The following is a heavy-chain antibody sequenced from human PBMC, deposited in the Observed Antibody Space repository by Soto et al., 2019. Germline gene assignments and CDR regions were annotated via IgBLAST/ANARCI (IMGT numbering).Heavy chain of an antibody. Sequence: GGSLRLSCAASGFTFSSYGMHWVRQAPGKGLEWVAVIWYDGSNKYYADSVKGRFTISRDNSKNTLYLQMNNLRAEDTAVYYCARDRGNLAYCGGDCYSEAPDYWGQGTLVTSPQ. J-gene: IGHJ4*02. CDR2: IWYDGSNK. CDR3: ARDRGNLAYCGGDCYSEAPDY. D-gene: IGHD2-21*02. V-gene: IGHV3-33*01. CDR1: GFTFSSYG.